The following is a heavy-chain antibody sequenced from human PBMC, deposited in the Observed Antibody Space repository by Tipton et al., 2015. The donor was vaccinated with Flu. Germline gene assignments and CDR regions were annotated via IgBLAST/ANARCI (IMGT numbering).Heavy chain of an antibody. CDR2: IRYDGNYK. J-gene: IGHJ6*02. Sequence: SLRLPCAASGFTFNNYAMHWVRQAPGKGLEWVAFIRYDGNYKYYADSVKGRFTISRDNSKNTLYLQMISLRAEDTAVYYCGKDRRFGNSEWGLGLDVWGQGTTVTVSS. CDR3: GKDRRFGNSEWGLGLDV. CDR1: GFTFNNYA. D-gene: IGHD1-7*01. V-gene: IGHV3-30*02.